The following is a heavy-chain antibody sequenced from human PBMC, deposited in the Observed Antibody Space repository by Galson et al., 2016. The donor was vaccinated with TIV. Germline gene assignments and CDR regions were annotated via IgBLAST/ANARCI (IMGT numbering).Heavy chain of an antibody. D-gene: IGHD1-1*01. CDR1: GYSFTTHG. Sequence: SCKAFGYSFTTHGISWVRQAPGQGLEWMGWLGWLTSDNGDTNYAQKFQGRVTLTADTSTKTAYLELRGLRSDDTAMYFCAREGNDGSGSGYYGLDVWGQGTTVTVSS. CDR3: AREGNDGSGSGYYGLDV. J-gene: IGHJ6*02. CDR2: LGWLTSDNGDT. V-gene: IGHV1-18*01.